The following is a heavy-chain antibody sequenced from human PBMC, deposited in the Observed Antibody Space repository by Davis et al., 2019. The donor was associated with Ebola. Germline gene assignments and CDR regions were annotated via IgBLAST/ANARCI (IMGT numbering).Heavy chain of an antibody. CDR2: IYYSGRT. J-gene: IGHJ6*03. D-gene: IGHD1-26*01. CDR1: GGSMSTYY. V-gene: IGHV4-59*01. Sequence: PSETLSLTCTVSGGSMSTYYWSWIRQSPGKGLEWIGYIYYSGRTNYNPSLKSRVTISIDTSKNQFSLKLSSVSAADTAVYYCAALFSGSYLAYVDVWGKGTTVTVS. CDR3: AALFSGSYLAYVDV.